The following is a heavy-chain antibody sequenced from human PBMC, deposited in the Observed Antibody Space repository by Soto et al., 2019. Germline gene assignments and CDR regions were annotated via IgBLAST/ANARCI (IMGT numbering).Heavy chain of an antibody. D-gene: IGHD3-3*01. V-gene: IGHV3-23*01. Sequence: HPGGSLRLSCAASGFLFNSHAMSWVRQAPGKGLEWVAAISGRGSSTYYLDSVKGRFIVSRDNSKNKLYLQMNGLRAEDTAVYYCAKTREGHDFWSGQITHGYLDYWCQGIQVTVSS. CDR3: AKTREGHDFWSGQITHGYLDY. J-gene: IGHJ4*02. CDR2: ISGRGSST. CDR1: GFLFNSHA.